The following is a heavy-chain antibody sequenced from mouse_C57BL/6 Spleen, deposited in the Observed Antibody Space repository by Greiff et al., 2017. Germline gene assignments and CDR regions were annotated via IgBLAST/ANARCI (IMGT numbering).Heavy chain of an antibody. D-gene: IGHD2-1*01. V-gene: IGHV1-7*01. CDR2: INPSSGYT. Sequence: QVQLKESGAELAKPGASVKLSCKASGYTFTSYWMHWVKQRPGQGLEWIGYINPSSGYTKYNQKFTDQATLTADKSSSTAYMQLSSLTYEDSAVYYCAPLYYGNYAFAYWGQGTLVTVSA. CDR1: GYTFTSYW. CDR3: APLYYGNYAFAY. J-gene: IGHJ3*01.